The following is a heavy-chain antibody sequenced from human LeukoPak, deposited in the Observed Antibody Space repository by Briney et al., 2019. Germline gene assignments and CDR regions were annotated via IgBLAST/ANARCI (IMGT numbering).Heavy chain of an antibody. Sequence: ASVKVSCKASGGTFSSYGISWVRQAPGQGLEWMGGIIAIFGTANYAQKFQGRVTITADESTSTAYMELSSLRSEDTAVYYCARDIVVVPAANAETLNYYYGMDVWGQGTTVTVSS. CDR2: IIAIFGTA. D-gene: IGHD2-2*01. CDR1: GGTFSSYG. V-gene: IGHV1-69*13. J-gene: IGHJ6*02. CDR3: ARDIVVVPAANAETLNYYYGMDV.